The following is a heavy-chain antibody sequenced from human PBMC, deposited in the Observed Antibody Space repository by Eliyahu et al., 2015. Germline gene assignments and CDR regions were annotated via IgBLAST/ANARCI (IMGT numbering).Heavy chain of an antibody. Sequence: EVQLVQSGAEVKKPGESLRISCXGSGYSFXSYXXSXGARXPGKGLEWXGRIDPSDSYTNYSPSFQGHVTXSADKSISTAFLQWSSLKASDTAMYYCARQFIGTFYDSSGYSSSHFDYWGQGTLVTVSS. D-gene: IGHD3-22*01. CDR2: IDPSDSYT. CDR3: ARQFIGTFYDSSGYSSSHFDY. J-gene: IGHJ4*02. CDR1: GYSFXSYX. V-gene: IGHV5-10-1*03.